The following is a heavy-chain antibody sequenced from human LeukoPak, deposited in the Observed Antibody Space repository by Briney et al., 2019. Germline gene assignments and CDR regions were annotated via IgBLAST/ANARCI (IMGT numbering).Heavy chain of an antibody. V-gene: IGHV1-2*02. CDR1: GYTFTGYY. J-gene: IGHJ4*02. CDR2: INPNSGGT. CDR3: AREAGYSSGWDLDY. D-gene: IGHD6-19*01. Sequence: ASVKVSFKASGYTFTGYYMHWVRQAPGQGLEWMGWINPNSGGTNYAQKFQGRVTMTRDTSISTAYMELSRLRSDDTAVYYCAREAGYSSGWDLDYWGQGTLVTVSS.